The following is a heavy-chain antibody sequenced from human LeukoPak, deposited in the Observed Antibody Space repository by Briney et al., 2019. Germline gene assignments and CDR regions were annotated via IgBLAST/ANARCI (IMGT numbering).Heavy chain of an antibody. Sequence: GGSLRLSCAASGFTFSSYAMSWVRQAPGKGLEWVSTINNNGGSTSYADSVKGRFTISRDNSKNTLYLQMNSLRAEDTAVYYCAKDPLTQAPDYDFWSGSWGQGTLVTVSS. CDR1: GFTFSSYA. J-gene: IGHJ5*02. D-gene: IGHD3-3*01. CDR3: AKDPLTQAPDYDFWSGS. CDR2: INNNGGST. V-gene: IGHV3-23*01.